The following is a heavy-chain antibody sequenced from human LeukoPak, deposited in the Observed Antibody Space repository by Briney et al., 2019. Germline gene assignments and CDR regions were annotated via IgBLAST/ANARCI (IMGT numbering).Heavy chain of an antibody. CDR3: ARDVGGTMIVVGRFDP. Sequence: ASVKVSCKASEYTFTSYYMHWVRQPPGQGLEWMGIINPSGGSTSYAQKFQGRVTMTRDTSTSTVYMELSSLRSEDTAVYYCARDVGGTMIVVGRFDPWGQGTLVTVSS. CDR2: INPSGGST. V-gene: IGHV1-46*01. CDR1: EYTFTSYY. D-gene: IGHD3-22*01. J-gene: IGHJ5*02.